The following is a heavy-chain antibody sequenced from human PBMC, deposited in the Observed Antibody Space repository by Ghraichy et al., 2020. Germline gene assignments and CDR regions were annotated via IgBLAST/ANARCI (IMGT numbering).Heavy chain of an antibody. CDR2: IYYSGST. CDR1: GGSISSYY. Sequence: SETLSLTCTVSGGSISSYYWSWIRQPPGKGLEWIGYIYYSGSTNYNPSLKSRVTILVDTSKNQFSLKLSSVTAADTAVYYCARDTAMVTGFDYWGQGTLVTVSS. D-gene: IGHD5-18*01. CDR3: ARDTAMVTGFDY. J-gene: IGHJ4*02. V-gene: IGHV4-59*08.